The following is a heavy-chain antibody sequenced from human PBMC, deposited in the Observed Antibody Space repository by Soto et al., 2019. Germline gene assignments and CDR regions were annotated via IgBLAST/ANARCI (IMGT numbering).Heavy chain of an antibody. CDR1: GGTFSSYT. Sequence: QVQLVQSGAEVKKPGSSVKVSCKASGGTFSSYTISWVRQAPGQGLEWMGMIIPILGIANYEQKFQGRVTSTADKSTSTAYMELSSLRSEDTAVYYCARGRYPEANVDYYYYYYMDVWGKGTTVTVSS. J-gene: IGHJ6*03. CDR2: IIPILGIA. V-gene: IGHV1-69*02. CDR3: ARGRYPEANVDYYYYYYMDV. D-gene: IGHD3-9*01.